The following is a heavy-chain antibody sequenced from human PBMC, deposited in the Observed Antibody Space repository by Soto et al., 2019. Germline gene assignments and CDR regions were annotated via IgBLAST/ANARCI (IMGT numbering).Heavy chain of an antibody. CDR1: GGSFSGYY. V-gene: IGHV4-34*01. D-gene: IGHD1-7*01. J-gene: IGHJ5*02. Sequence: PSETLSLTCAVYGGSFSGYYWNWIRQPPGKGLEWIGEINHSGSTNYNPSLKIRVTISVDTSKNQFSLKMSSVTAADTAVYSCARLDNSGNYSRWFDPWGQGTLVTVSS. CDR3: ARLDNSGNYSRWFDP. CDR2: INHSGST.